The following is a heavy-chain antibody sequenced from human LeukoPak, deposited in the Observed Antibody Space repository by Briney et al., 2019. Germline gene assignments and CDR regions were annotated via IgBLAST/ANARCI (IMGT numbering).Heavy chain of an antibody. CDR2: IYSGGST. CDR3: ARVPSWARGAFDI. CDR1: GFTVSSNY. V-gene: IGHV3-53*01. J-gene: IGHJ3*02. D-gene: IGHD3-10*01. Sequence: GGSLRLSCAASGFTVSSNYMSWVRQAPGKGLEWVSVIYSGGSTYYADSVKGRFTISRDNSKNTLYLQMNSLRAEDTAVYYCARVPSWARGAFDIWGQGTMVTVSS.